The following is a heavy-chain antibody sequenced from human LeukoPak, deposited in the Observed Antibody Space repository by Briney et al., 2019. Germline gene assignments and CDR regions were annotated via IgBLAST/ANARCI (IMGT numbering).Heavy chain of an antibody. J-gene: IGHJ1*01. CDR1: GYTFSSYD. Sequence: ASVKVSCKASGYTFSSYDINWVRQATGQGLEWMGWMNPNSGNTGYAQKFQGRLNMTRNTSIDTAYMELSSLRSDDTAVYYCARGVGGGWLVQHWGQGTLVPV. V-gene: IGHV1-8*01. CDR2: MNPNSGNT. CDR3: ARGVGGGWLVQH. D-gene: IGHD4-23*01.